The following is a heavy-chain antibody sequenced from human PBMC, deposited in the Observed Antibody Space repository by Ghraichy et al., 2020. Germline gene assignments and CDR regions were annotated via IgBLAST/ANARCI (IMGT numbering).Heavy chain of an antibody. CDR2: IYWNDDK. CDR3: AHTHDSSGYYWYYYGMDV. V-gene: IGHV2-5*01. D-gene: IGHD3-22*01. J-gene: IGHJ6*02. CDR1: GFSLSTSGVG. Sequence: SGPTLVKPTQTLTLTCTFSGFSLSTSGVGVGWIRQPPGKALEWLALIYWNDDKRYSPSLKSRLTITKDTSKNQVVLTMTNMDPVDTATYYCAHTHDSSGYYWYYYGMDVWGQGTTVTVSS.